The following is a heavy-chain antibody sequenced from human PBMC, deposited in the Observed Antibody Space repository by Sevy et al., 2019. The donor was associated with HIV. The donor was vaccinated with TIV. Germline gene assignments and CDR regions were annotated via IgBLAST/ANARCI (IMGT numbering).Heavy chain of an antibody. CDR1: GFTFSDYA. CDR2: IKTKTYGGTT. J-gene: IGHJ4*02. D-gene: IGHD6-19*01. Sequence: GGFLRLSCTASGFTFSDYAMSWVRQAPGKGLEWVGFIKTKTYGGTTEYAASVKGRFIISRDDSTNIAYLQMNSLKTEDTAVYYCTRDLYGSGWFYFDYWGQGTLVTVSS. V-gene: IGHV3-49*04. CDR3: TRDLYGSGWFYFDY.